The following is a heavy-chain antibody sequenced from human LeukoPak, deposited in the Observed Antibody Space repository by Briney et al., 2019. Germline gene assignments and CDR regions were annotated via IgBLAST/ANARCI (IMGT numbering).Heavy chain of an antibody. J-gene: IGHJ5*02. CDR1: GGSISSSSYY. V-gene: IGHV4-39*07. CDR2: IYYSGTT. CDR3: ARGGIVVVPAAPPNWFDP. D-gene: IGHD2-2*01. Sequence: SETLSLTCTVSGGSISSSSYYWGWIRQPPGKGLEWIGSIYYSGTTYYNPSLKSRVTISVDTSKNQFSLKLSSVTAADTAVYYCARGGIVVVPAAPPNWFDPWGQGTLVTVSS.